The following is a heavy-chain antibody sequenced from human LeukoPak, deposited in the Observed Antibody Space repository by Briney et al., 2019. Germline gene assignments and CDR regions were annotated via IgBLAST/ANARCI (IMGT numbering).Heavy chain of an antibody. D-gene: IGHD2-15*01. CDR2: IFGSGGSA. V-gene: IGHV3-23*01. CDR3: AKTTTGYSSGRYPAWPIDY. J-gene: IGHJ4*02. CDR1: GFTFGSYA. Sequence: GGSLRLSCAASGFTFGSYAMYWVRQAPGKGLEWVSGIFGSGGSAHYADSVKGRFTISRDNSKNTVYLQMDSLRVDDTAIYYCAKTTTGYSSGRYPAWPIDYWGQGTLVTVSS.